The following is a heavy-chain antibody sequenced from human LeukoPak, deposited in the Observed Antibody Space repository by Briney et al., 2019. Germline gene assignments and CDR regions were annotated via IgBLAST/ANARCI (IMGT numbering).Heavy chain of an antibody. CDR1: GASVTTTGYS. J-gene: IGHJ5*02. CDR3: AREVVVVVAAPGGWFDP. D-gene: IGHD2-15*01. V-gene: IGHV4-30-2*01. Sequence: SETLSLTCAVPGASVTTTGYSWSSIRQPPGKHLEWIRYIYHSGSTYYNPSLKSRVTISVDRSKNQFSLQLSSVTAADTAVYYCAREVVVVVAAPGGWFDPWGQGTMVTVSS. CDR2: IYHSGST.